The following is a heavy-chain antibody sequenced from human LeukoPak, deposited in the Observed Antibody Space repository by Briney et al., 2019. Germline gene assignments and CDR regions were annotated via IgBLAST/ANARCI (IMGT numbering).Heavy chain of an antibody. CDR2: MSPNSGNT. V-gene: IGHV1-8*01. D-gene: IGHD7-27*01. CDR1: GYTFTSYD. CDR3: VRTPPNWGADY. Sequence: ASVKVSCKASGYTFTSYDINWVRQATGQGLEWMGWMSPNSGNTGYAQKFQGRVTMARNTAISSAYMELSSLRSEDTAVYYCVRTPPNWGADYWGQGTLVTVSS. J-gene: IGHJ4*02.